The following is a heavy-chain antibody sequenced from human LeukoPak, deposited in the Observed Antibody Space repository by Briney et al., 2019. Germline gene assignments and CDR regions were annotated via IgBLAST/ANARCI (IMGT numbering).Heavy chain of an antibody. D-gene: IGHD3-22*01. V-gene: IGHV4-34*01. CDR1: GGSFSGYY. CDR2: INHSGST. J-gene: IGHJ4*02. CDR3: ARFDSSGRPFVY. Sequence: SETLSLTCAVYGGSFSGYYWSWIRQPPGKGLEWIGEINHSGSTNHNPSLKSRVTISVDTSKNQFSLKLSSVTAADTAVYYCARFDSSGRPFVYWGQGTLVTVSS.